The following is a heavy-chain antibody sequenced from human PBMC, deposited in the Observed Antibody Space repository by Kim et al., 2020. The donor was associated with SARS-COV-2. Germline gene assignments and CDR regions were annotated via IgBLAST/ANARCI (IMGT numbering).Heavy chain of an antibody. CDR3: ATYSSSWYGYYYYGMDV. J-gene: IGHJ6*02. Sequence: SETLSLTCAVYGGSFSGYYWSWIRQPPGKGLEWIGEINHSGSTNCNPSLKSRVTISVDTSKNQFSLKLSSVTAADTAVYYCATYSSSWYGYYYYGMDVWGQGTTVTVSS. CDR1: GGSFSGYY. D-gene: IGHD6-13*01. CDR2: INHSGST. V-gene: IGHV4-34*01.